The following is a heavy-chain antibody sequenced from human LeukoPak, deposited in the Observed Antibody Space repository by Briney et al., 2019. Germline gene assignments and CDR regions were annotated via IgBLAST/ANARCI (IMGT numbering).Heavy chain of an antibody. V-gene: IGHV4-39*07. CDR2: IYYTGST. J-gene: IGHJ4*02. Sequence: SETLSLTCTVSGGSISSSSYYWGWIRQSPGKGLEWTGSIYYTGSTYYNPSLKSRVNISVDTSKNQFSLKLSSVTAADTAVYYCASIRPAAGPHDNDYWGQGTLVTVSS. CDR3: ASIRPAAGPHDNDY. D-gene: IGHD6-13*01. CDR1: GGSISSSSYY.